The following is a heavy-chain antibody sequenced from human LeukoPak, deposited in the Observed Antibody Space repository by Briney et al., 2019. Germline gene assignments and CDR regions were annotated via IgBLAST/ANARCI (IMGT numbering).Heavy chain of an antibody. D-gene: IGHD3-22*01. CDR3: AKDYYDSSGYSPFDY. CDR1: GFTFSSYG. CDR2: IRYDGSNK. Sequence: GGSLRLSCAASGFTFSSYGMHWVRQAPGKGLEWVAFIRYDGSNKYYADSVKGRFTISRDNSKNTLYLQMSSLRAEDTAVYYCAKDYYDSSGYSPFDYWGQGTLVTVSS. J-gene: IGHJ4*02. V-gene: IGHV3-30*02.